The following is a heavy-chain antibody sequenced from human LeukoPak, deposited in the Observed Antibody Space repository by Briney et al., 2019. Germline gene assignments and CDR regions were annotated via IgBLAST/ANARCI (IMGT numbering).Heavy chain of an antibody. CDR3: ARDRGYSSGWFDY. J-gene: IGHJ4*02. V-gene: IGHV3-48*03. CDR1: GFTFSSYE. D-gene: IGHD6-19*01. CDR2: ISSSGSTI. Sequence: AGGSLRLSCAASGFTFSSYEMNWVRQAPGKGLEWFSYISSSGSTIYYADSVKGRFTISRDNAKNSLYLQMNSLRAEDTAVYYCARDRGYSSGWFDYWGQGTLVTVSS.